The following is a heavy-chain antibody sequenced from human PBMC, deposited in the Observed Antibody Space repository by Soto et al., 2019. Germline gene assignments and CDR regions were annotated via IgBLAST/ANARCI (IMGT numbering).Heavy chain of an antibody. CDR1: GFIFATHT. J-gene: IGHJ4*02. CDR3: VKEGISNYNAYFDY. V-gene: IGHV3-21*02. CDR2: ITGRGIYT. Sequence: VQLVESGGGLVKPGGSLRLSCAASGFIFATHTINWVRQAPGKGLEWVSSITGRGIYTRYADSVKGRFTISRDNAKASLYLQMNSLGAEDTAVYYCVKEGISNYNAYFDYWGQGTLVTVSS. D-gene: IGHD4-4*01.